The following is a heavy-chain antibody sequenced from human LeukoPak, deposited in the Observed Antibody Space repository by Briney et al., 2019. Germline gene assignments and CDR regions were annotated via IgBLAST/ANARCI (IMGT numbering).Heavy chain of an antibody. CDR3: AREITAGYAFDI. CDR1: GFTFGRDS. V-gene: IGHV3-48*02. D-gene: IGHD3-16*01. Sequence: GGSLRLSCAASGFTFGRDSMNWVRQAPGKGLEWVSYISGTSSTIYYADSVRGRFTSSRDNAKNSLSLQMNSLRDEDTAVYFCAREITAGYAFDIWGQGTMVTVSS. CDR2: ISGTSSTI. J-gene: IGHJ3*02.